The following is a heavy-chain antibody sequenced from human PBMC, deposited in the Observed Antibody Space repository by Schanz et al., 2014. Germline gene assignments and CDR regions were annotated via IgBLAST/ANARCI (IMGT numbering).Heavy chain of an antibody. D-gene: IGHD3-3*01. Sequence: QVQLVQSWAEVKGPGTSVKVSCKASGYTFTSYGINWVRQAPGQGLEWVGWISPYTGNTHYFDKMEGRVTMTTDTSTSAAYMELRSLRSDDTAVYYCARGFDFWDRWGQGTLVIVSS. J-gene: IGHJ4*02. V-gene: IGHV1-18*01. CDR1: GYTFTSYG. CDR3: ARGFDFWDR. CDR2: ISPYTGNT.